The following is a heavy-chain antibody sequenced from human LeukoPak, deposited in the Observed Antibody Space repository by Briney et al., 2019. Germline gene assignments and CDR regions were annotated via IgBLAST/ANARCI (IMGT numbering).Heavy chain of an antibody. CDR1: GFTFSSYA. J-gene: IGHJ5*02. CDR3: AKDLMIGTLGWFDP. Sequence: GESLKISCAASGFTFSSYAMTWVRQAPGKGLEWVSGLSGNGGSTYYADSVKGRFTISRDNFKNTLYLQMNSLRVEDSGVYYCAKDLMIGTLGWFDPWGQGTLVTDSS. D-gene: IGHD1-7*01. V-gene: IGHV3-23*01. CDR2: LSGNGGST.